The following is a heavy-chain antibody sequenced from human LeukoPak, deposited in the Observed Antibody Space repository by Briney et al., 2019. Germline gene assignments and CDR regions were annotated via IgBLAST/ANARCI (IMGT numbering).Heavy chain of an antibody. D-gene: IGHD1-26*01. CDR2: INPHSGGT. CDR3: ARAYSGSYLSAGY. Sequence: ASVKVSCKASGYTFTGYYLHWARQAPGQGLEWMGWINPHSGGTNYAQKFQGRVTMTRDTSISTAYMELSSLRSDDTAVYYCARAYSGSYLSAGYWGQGTLVTVSS. CDR1: GYTFTGYY. J-gene: IGHJ4*02. V-gene: IGHV1-2*02.